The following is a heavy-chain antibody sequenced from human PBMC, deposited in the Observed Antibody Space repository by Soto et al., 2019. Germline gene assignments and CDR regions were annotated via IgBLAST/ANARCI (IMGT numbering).Heavy chain of an antibody. CDR2: INHSVST. D-gene: IGHD1-7*01. CDR1: VGSFCGYY. Sequence: SETLSLTCAVYVGSFCGYYWSWIRQPPGKGLEWIGEINHSVSTNYNPSLKSRVTISVDTSKNQFSLKLSSVTAADTAVYYCARAVRGKLRGCFPSCYYFYGMDVWGQGTSVT. V-gene: IGHV4-34*01. J-gene: IGHJ6*02. CDR3: ARAVRGKLRGCFPSCYYFYGMDV.